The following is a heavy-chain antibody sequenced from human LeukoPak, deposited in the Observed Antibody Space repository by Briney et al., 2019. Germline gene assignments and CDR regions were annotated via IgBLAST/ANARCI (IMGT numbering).Heavy chain of an antibody. CDR3: ASGQLRIAAAGTQGLPTH. D-gene: IGHD6-13*01. Sequence: ASVKVSCKASGYGFTSYYMHWVRQAPGQGLEWMGIINPSDGSASYAQKFQGRATMTRDTSTSTVYMELSSLKSEDTAVYYCASGQLRIAAAGTQGLPTHWGQGTLVTVSS. J-gene: IGHJ4*02. CDR1: GYGFTSYY. CDR2: INPSDGSA. V-gene: IGHV1-46*01.